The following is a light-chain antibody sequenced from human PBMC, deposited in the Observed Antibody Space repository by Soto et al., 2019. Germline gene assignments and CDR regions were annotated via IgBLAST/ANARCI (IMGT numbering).Light chain of an antibody. V-gene: IGLV1-36*01. CDR3: AAWDDSLTGHV. CDR1: SSNIGNNA. J-gene: IGLJ3*02. CDR2: HDD. Sequence: QSVLTQPPSVSAAPRQRVTISCSGSSSNIGNNAVNWYQQFPGKAPNLLIYHDDLLPSGVSDRFSGSKSGTSASLAISGLQSDDEADYYCAAWDDSLTGHVFGGGTKVTVL.